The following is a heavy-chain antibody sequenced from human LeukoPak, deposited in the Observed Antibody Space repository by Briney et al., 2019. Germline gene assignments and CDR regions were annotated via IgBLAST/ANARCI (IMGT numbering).Heavy chain of an antibody. CDR2: IIPIFGTA. Sequence: GASVKVFCKASGGTFSSYAISWVRQAPGQGLEWMGGIIPIFGTANYAQKFQGRVTITADKSTSTAYMELSSLRSEDTAVYYCARDSHDYGDHGLGYWGQGTLVTVSS. V-gene: IGHV1-69*06. CDR1: GGTFSSYA. D-gene: IGHD4-17*01. CDR3: ARDSHDYGDHGLGY. J-gene: IGHJ4*02.